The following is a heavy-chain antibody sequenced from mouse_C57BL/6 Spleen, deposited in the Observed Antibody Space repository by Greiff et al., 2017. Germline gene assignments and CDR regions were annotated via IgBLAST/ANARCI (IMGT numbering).Heavy chain of an antibody. J-gene: IGHJ4*01. V-gene: IGHV3-6*01. Sequence: VQLKESGPGLVKPSQSLSLTCSVTGYSITSGYYWNWIRQFPGNKLEWMGYISYDGSNNYNPSLKNRISITRDTSKNQFFLKLNSVTTEDTATYYCARDLLFYAMDYWGQGTSVTVSS. D-gene: IGHD1-1*01. CDR1: GYSITSGYY. CDR2: ISYDGSN. CDR3: ARDLLFYAMDY.